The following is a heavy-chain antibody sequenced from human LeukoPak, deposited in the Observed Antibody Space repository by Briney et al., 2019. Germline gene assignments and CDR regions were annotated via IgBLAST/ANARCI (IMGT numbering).Heavy chain of an antibody. J-gene: IGHJ6*03. CDR3: ARSSARIAAAGVYYYYYYMDV. D-gene: IGHD6-13*01. CDR1: GYTFTSYG. CDR2: INPNSGGT. Sequence: ASVKVSCKASGYTFTSYGISWVRQAPGQGLEWMGWINPNSGGTNYAQKFQGRVTMTRDTSISTAYMELSRLRSDDTAVYYCARSSARIAAAGVYYYYYYMDVWGKGTTVTVSS. V-gene: IGHV1-2*02.